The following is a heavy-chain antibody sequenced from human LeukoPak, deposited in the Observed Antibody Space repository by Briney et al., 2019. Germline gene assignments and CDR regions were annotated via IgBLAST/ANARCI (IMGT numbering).Heavy chain of an antibody. J-gene: IGHJ4*02. Sequence: SETLSLTCTVSGGSNSSYYWSWIRQPPGKGLEWIGYIYYSGSTNYNPSLKSRVTISVDTSKNQFSLKLSSVTAADTAVYYCARVPYYYDSSGYYLFDYWGQGTLVTVSS. CDR3: ARVPYYYDSSGYYLFDY. CDR2: IYYSGST. D-gene: IGHD3-22*01. V-gene: IGHV4-59*01. CDR1: GGSNSSYY.